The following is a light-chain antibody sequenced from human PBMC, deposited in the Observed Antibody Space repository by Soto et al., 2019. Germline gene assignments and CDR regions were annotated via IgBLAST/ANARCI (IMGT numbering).Light chain of an antibody. V-gene: IGLV1-51*01. CDR2: DNQ. CDR1: GSNIEKNS. CDR3: AAWDDSLSAGV. J-gene: IGLJ2*01. Sequence: QSVLTQPPSVSAAPGQKVTISCSGSGSNIEKNSVSWYQQFPGTAPKLLIYDNQKRPSGIPDRFSGSKSGTSATLDITGLQAGDEADYYCAAWDDSLSAGVFGGGTKLTVL.